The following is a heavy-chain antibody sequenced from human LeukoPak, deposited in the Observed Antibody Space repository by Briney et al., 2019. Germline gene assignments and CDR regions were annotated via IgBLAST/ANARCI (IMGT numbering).Heavy chain of an antibody. V-gene: IGHV1-3*01. Sequence: ASVKVSCKASGYTFTSYAMHWVRQAPGQRLEWMGWINAGNGNTKYSQKSQGRVTITRDTSASTAYMELSSLRSEDTAVYYCARDLGYGDSSDYWGQGTLVTVSS. CDR3: ARDLGYGDSSDY. CDR1: GYTFTSYA. J-gene: IGHJ4*02. D-gene: IGHD4-17*01. CDR2: INAGNGNT.